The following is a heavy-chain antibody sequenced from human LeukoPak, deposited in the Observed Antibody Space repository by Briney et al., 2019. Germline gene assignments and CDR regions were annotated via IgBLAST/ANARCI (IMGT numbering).Heavy chain of an antibody. CDR2: IYTSGST. J-gene: IGHJ5*02. D-gene: IGHD2-21*01. CDR1: GGSISSYY. Sequence: PSETPSLTCTVSGGSISSYYWSWIRQPPGKGLEWIGYIYTSGSTNYNPSLKSRVTISVDTSKNQFSLKLSSVTAADTAVYYCARDVIIGWFDPWGQGTLVTVSS. V-gene: IGHV4-4*09. CDR3: ARDVIIGWFDP.